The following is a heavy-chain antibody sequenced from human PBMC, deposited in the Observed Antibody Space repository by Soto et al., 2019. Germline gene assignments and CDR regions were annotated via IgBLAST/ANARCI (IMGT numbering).Heavy chain of an antibody. V-gene: IGHV1-46*01. D-gene: IGHD3-16*01. CDR1: GYTFTSHY. J-gene: IGHJ6*02. CDR2: INPSGGST. CDR3: AREAPQDVTAWGWGPHYYYYGMDV. Sequence: ASVKVSCKASGYTFTSHYMHWVRQAPGQGLEWMGIINPSGGSTSYAQKFQGRVTMTRDTSTSTVYMEPSSLRSEDTAVYYCAREAPQDVTAWGWGPHYYYYGMDVWGQGTTVTVSS.